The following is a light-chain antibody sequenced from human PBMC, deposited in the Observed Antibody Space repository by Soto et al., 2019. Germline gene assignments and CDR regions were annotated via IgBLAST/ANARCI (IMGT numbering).Light chain of an antibody. CDR3: QQYNSYSWT. CDR1: QSFSSW. J-gene: IGKJ1*01. V-gene: IGKV1-5*01. Sequence: DIQMTQSASTLSASVGDRVTITCRASQSFSSWLAWYQQKPGKAPKLLIFDASSLESGVPSRFSGSGSGTEFTLTISSLQPDDFATYYCQQYNSYSWTFGQGTKVDI. CDR2: DAS.